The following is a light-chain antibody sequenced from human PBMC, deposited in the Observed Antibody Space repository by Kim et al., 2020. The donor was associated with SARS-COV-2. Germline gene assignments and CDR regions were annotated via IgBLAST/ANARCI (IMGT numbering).Light chain of an antibody. V-gene: IGKV1-39*01. CDR3: QQSYSSPLT. CDR2: TAS. Sequence: DIQMTQSPSSLSASVGDRVTITCRPSQSIAVYLNWYQQKPGKAPNLLIYTASTLQGGVPSRFSARGSETDFTLTISSLQPEDFATYYCQQSYSSPLTFGGGTKVDIK. J-gene: IGKJ4*01. CDR1: QSIAVY.